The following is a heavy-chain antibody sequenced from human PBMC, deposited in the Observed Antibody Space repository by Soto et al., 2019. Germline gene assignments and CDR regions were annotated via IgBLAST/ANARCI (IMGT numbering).Heavy chain of an antibody. J-gene: IGHJ4*02. CDR3: ARGRDVKYFDY. Sequence: SETLSLTCSVSGDSLLSSYWSWVRQPAGKGLEWIGHIFSSGRTSYNPSLKSRLTMSIDTSKNLFSLNLTSVTAADTAVYYCARGRDVKYFDYWGQGTQVTVSS. V-gene: IGHV4-4*07. CDR1: GDSLLSSY. CDR2: IFSSGRT.